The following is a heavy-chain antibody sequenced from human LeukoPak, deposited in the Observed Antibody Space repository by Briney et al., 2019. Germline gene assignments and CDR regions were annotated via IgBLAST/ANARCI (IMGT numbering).Heavy chain of an antibody. V-gene: IGHV1-46*01. D-gene: IGHD6-19*01. CDR2: INPSGGST. CDR1: GYTFTSYG. Sequence: ASVKVSCKASGYTFTSYGISWVRQAPGQGLEWMGIINPSGGSTSYAQKFQGRVTITRDTSASTAYMELSSLRSEDTAVYYCARGAPIRVAVAATFDPWGQGTLVTVPS. CDR3: ARGAPIRVAVAATFDP. J-gene: IGHJ5*02.